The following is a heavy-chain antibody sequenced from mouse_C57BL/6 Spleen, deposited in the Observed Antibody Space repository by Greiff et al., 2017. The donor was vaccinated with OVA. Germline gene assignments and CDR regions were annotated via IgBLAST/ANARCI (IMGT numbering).Heavy chain of an antibody. V-gene: IGHV1-50*01. CDR1: GYTFTSYW. Sequence: QVQLKQPGAELVKPGASVKLSCKASGYTFTSYWMQWVKQRPGQGLEWIGEIDPSDSYTNYNQKFKGKATLTVDTSSSTAYMQLSSLTSEDSAVYYCARGGGTAGNYWGQGTTLTVSS. D-gene: IGHD1-2*01. CDR2: IDPSDSYT. J-gene: IGHJ2*01. CDR3: ARGGGTAGNY.